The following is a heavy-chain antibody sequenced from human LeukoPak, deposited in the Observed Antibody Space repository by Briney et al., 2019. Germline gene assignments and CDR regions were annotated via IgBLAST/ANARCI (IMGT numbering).Heavy chain of an antibody. CDR2: ISGSGGST. Sequence: GGSLRLSCAASGFTFSSYAMSWVRQAPGKGLEWVSAISGSGGSTYYADSVKGRFTISRDNSKNTLYLQMNSLRAEDTAVYYCAREYFDNIKGNWFDPWGQGTLVTVSS. CDR1: GFTFSSYA. D-gene: IGHD3-22*01. CDR3: AREYFDNIKGNWFDP. V-gene: IGHV3-23*01. J-gene: IGHJ5*02.